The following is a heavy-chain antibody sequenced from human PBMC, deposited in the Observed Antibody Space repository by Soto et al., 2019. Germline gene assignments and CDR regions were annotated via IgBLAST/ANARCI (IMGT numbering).Heavy chain of an antibody. V-gene: IGHV1-69*08. CDR1: GGTFSSYT. J-gene: IGHJ4*02. CDR3: ARDYSLAGTLDY. CDR2: IIPILGIA. Sequence: QVQLVQSGAEVKKPGSSVKVSCKASGGTFSSYTISWVRQAPGQGLEWMGRIIPILGIANYAQKFQGRVTITADKSTSTAYMELSSLRSEDTAVYYCARDYSLAGTLDYWGQGTLVTVSS. D-gene: IGHD6-19*01.